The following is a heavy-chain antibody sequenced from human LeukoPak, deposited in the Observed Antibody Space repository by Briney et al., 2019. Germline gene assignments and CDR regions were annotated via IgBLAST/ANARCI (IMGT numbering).Heavy chain of an antibody. V-gene: IGHV3-20*01. D-gene: IGHD6-13*01. CDR3: ASTYSSSWSPTRGFDI. J-gene: IGHJ3*02. CDR1: GFTFDDYG. CDR2: INWNGGST. Sequence: GGSLRLSCAASGFTFDDYGMSWVRHAPGKGLEWVSGINWNGGSTGYADSVKGRFTISRDNAKNSLYLQMNSLRAEDTALYHCASTYSSSWSPTRGFDIWGQGTMVTVSS.